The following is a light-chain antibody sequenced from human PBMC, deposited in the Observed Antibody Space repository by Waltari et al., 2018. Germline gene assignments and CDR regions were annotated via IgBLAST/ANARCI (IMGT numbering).Light chain of an antibody. CDR3: QHYLRLPVT. CDR2: GAS. CDR1: QSVSRA. Sequence: PGERATLSCRASQSVSRALAWYQQKPGQAPRLLIYGASTRATGIPDRFSGSGSGTDFSLTISRLEPDDFAVYYCQHYLRLPVTFGQGTTVEI. J-gene: IGKJ1*01. V-gene: IGKV3-20*01.